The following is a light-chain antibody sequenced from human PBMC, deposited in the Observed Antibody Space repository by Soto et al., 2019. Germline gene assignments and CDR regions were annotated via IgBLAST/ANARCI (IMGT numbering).Light chain of an antibody. Sequence: QSVLTQPPSVSGVPRQRVTISCSGRSSNIGNNDVDCYQQLPGKAPRLLIYHDDLLPSGISDRFSGSKSDTSASLAISGLQSADEANYYCATWEGGLNRHVFGGGTKLTVL. J-gene: IGLJ3*02. CDR1: SSNIGNND. CDR2: HDD. V-gene: IGLV1-36*01. CDR3: ATWEGGLNRHV.